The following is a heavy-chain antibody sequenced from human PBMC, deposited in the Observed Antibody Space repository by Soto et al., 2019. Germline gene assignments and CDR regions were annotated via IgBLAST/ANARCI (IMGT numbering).Heavy chain of an antibody. J-gene: IGHJ3*02. CDR1: GFNFRTHW. V-gene: IGHV3-7*04. CDR2: IKEDGSEE. CDR3: ARDGRYCTSIDCMGDAYDI. D-gene: IGHD2-2*01. Sequence: EMQLVGSGGGLVQPGGSLRLSCVASGFNFRTHWMTWVRQAPGKGLEWVANIKEDGSEEYYVDSVRGRFAISRDNAKDSLYLQMNSLRVEDTAVYYSARDGRYCTSIDCMGDAYDIWGQGTMVTVSS.